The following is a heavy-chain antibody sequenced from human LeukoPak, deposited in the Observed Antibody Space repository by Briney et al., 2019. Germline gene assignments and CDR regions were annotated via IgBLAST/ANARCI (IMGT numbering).Heavy chain of an antibody. CDR1: GYTFTSNY. V-gene: IGHV1-46*01. Sequence: ASVKVSCKASGYTFTSNYIHWVRQAPGQGLEWMGMIYPRDGSTSYAQKFQGRVTVTRDTSTSTVHMELSGLRSEDTAVYYCARDLEGGYDFWSGYYISAWFDPWGQGTLVTVSS. D-gene: IGHD3-3*01. J-gene: IGHJ5*02. CDR3: ARDLEGGYDFWSGYYISAWFDP. CDR2: IYPRDGST.